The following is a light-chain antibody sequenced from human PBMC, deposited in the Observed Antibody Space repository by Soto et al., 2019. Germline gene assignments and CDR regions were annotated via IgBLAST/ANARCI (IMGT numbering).Light chain of an antibody. V-gene: IGLV2-14*01. CDR3: SSYTSSSTLV. CDR2: DVS. CDR1: SSDVGGYNY. Sequence: QSVLTQPSSVSGSPGQSSTISCTGTSSDVGGYNYVSWYQQHPGKAPKLMIYDVSNRPSGVSNRFSGSKSGNTASLTISGLQAEDEAEYYCSSYTSSSTLVFGGGTKLTVL. J-gene: IGLJ2*01.